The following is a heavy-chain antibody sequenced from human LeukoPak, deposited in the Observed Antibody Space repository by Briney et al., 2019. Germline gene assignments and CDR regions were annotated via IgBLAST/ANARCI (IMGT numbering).Heavy chain of an antibody. CDR2: ISAYNGDT. Sequence: GASVKVSCKASGYTFTDYCLSWVRQAPGQGLEWMGWISAYNGDTNYAQKLQGRVTMTTDTSTSTAYMELRSLRSDDTAVYYCARDRLGYCSGGSCYPVDYWGQGTLVTVSS. J-gene: IGHJ4*02. CDR1: GYTFTDYC. D-gene: IGHD2-15*01. V-gene: IGHV1-18*01. CDR3: ARDRLGYCSGGSCYPVDY.